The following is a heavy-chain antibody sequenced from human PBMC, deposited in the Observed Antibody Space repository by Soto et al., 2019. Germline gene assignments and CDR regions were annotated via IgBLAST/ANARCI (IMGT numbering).Heavy chain of an antibody. CDR1: GYTFTSYA. D-gene: IGHD6-19*01. J-gene: IGHJ4*02. CDR3: ARDGVAAGNINFDY. V-gene: IGHV1-3*01. Sequence: ASVKVSCKASGYTFTSYAMHGVRQAPGQRLEWMGWINAGNGNTKYSQKFQGRVTITRDTSASTAYMELSSLRSEDTALYSCARDGVAAGNINFDYWGQGTLVTVSS. CDR2: INAGNGNT.